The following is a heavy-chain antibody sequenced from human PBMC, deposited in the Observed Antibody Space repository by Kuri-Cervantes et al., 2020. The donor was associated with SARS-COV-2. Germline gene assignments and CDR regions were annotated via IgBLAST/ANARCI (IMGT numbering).Heavy chain of an antibody. Sequence: ASVKVSCKASGYTFTSYGISWARQAPGQGLEWMGWISAYNGNTNYAQKLQGRVTITADKSTSTAYMDLSSLTSEDTAMYYCSASGSTFDYWGQGTLVTVSS. CDR1: GYTFTSYG. CDR2: ISAYNGNT. J-gene: IGHJ4*02. D-gene: IGHD3-10*01. V-gene: IGHV1-18*01. CDR3: SASGSTFDY.